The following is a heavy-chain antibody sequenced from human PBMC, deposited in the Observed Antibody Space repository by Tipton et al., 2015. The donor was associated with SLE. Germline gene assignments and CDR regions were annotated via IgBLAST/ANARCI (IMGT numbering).Heavy chain of an antibody. V-gene: IGHV3-33*01. D-gene: IGHD6-13*01. CDR3: ARYSSNDY. Sequence: SLRLSCAASGFTFCSYGMPWVRQAPGKGLEWVAVIWYDGSNKYYADSVKGRLNISRDNSKNTLYLQMNSLRAEDTAVYYCARYSSNDYWGQGTLVTVSS. J-gene: IGHJ4*02. CDR1: GFTFCSYG. CDR2: IWYDGSNK.